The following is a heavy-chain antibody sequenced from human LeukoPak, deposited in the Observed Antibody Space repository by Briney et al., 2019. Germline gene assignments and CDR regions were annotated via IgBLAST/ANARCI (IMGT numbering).Heavy chain of an antibody. CDR1: GGSISSSNW. J-gene: IGHJ3*02. D-gene: IGHD2-2*01. V-gene: IGHV4-4*02. CDR2: IYHSGST. CDR3: ARVPRYCSSTSCYEAAFDI. Sequence: PSGTLSLTCAVSGGSISSSNWWSWVRQPPGKGLEWIGEIYHSGSTNYNPPLKSRVTISVDKSKNQFSLKLSSVTAADTAVYYCARVPRYCSSTSCYEAAFDIWGQGTMVTVSS.